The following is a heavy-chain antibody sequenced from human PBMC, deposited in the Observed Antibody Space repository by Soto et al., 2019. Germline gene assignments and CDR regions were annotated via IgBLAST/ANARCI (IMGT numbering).Heavy chain of an antibody. J-gene: IGHJ4*02. D-gene: IGHD3-10*01. CDR3: ARDLEFRDGNISHLDY. Sequence: RASVKVSCKASGGTFRNHVFNWVRQAPGQGLEWMGGIIPIIGTPSYAQKFQGRVTITADASTNTVYLEVSSLRSQDTAVYYCARDLEFRDGNISHLDYWGQGTLVTVSS. V-gene: IGHV1-69*13. CDR1: GGTFRNHV. CDR2: IIPIIGTP.